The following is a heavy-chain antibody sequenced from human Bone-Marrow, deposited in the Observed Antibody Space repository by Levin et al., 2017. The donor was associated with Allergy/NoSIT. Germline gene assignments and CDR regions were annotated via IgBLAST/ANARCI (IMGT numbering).Heavy chain of an antibody. V-gene: IGHV7-4-1*02. D-gene: IGHD3-3*01. CDR2: INTNTGNP. Sequence: GESLKISCQASGYTFTSYAMNWVRQAPGQGLEWMGWINTNTGNPTYAQGFTGRFVFSLDTSVSTAYLQISSLKAEDTAVYYCAREGYDFPMDVWGKGTTVTVSS. J-gene: IGHJ6*03. CDR1: GYTFTSYA. CDR3: AREGYDFPMDV.